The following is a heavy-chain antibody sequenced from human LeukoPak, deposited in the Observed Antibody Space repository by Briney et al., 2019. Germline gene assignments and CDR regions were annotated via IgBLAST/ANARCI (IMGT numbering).Heavy chain of an antibody. CDR2: IKQDGSEK. Sequence: PGGSLRLSCAASGVTFSSYWMSWVRQAPGKGLEWVANIKQDGSEKYYVDSVKRLFTISRDHAKTSLYLQMNSLRAEDTAVYYCARTNIAVAGMDVWGQGTTVTVSS. J-gene: IGHJ6*02. V-gene: IGHV3-7*01. D-gene: IGHD6-19*01. CDR1: GVTFSSYW. CDR3: ARTNIAVAGMDV.